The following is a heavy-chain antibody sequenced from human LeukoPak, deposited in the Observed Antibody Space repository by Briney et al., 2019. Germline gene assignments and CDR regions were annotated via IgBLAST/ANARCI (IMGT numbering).Heavy chain of an antibody. Sequence: GGSLRLSCAASGFTFSSYAMSWVRQAPGKGLEWVSAISGSGGSTYYADSVKGRFTISRDNSKNTVYLQMNSLRAEDTAVFYCAKDYYGSGSYSRSDSFDIWGQGTMATVSS. CDR1: GFTFSSYA. J-gene: IGHJ3*02. V-gene: IGHV3-23*01. D-gene: IGHD3-10*01. CDR2: ISGSGGST. CDR3: AKDYYGSGSYSRSDSFDI.